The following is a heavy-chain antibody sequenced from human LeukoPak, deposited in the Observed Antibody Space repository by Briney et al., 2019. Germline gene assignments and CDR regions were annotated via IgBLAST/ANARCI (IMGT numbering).Heavy chain of an antibody. D-gene: IGHD3-22*01. CDR3: ARDRYYYDSSGYYYREFDY. V-gene: IGHV4-59*01. CDR1: GGSITSYY. J-gene: IGHJ4*02. CDR2: IYYSGST. Sequence: SETLSLTCTVSGGSITSYYWSWIRQPPGKGLEWIGYIYYSGSTNYNPSLKSRVTISVDTSKNQFSLKLSSVTAADTAVYYCARDRYYYDSSGYYYREFDYWGQGTLVTVSS.